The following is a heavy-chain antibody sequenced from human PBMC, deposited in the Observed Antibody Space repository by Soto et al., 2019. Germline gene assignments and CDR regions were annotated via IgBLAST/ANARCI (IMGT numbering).Heavy chain of an antibody. Sequence: PGGSLRLSCTASGFTFGDYAMSWFRQAPGKGLEWVGFIRSKAYGGTTEYAASVKGRFTISRDDSKSIAYLQMNSLKTEDTAVYYCTRGPYMTYYYDSSGYYFDYWGQGTLVTVS. D-gene: IGHD3-22*01. CDR2: IRSKAYGGTT. CDR1: GFTFGDYA. J-gene: IGHJ4*02. V-gene: IGHV3-49*03. CDR3: TRGPYMTYYYDSSGYYFDY.